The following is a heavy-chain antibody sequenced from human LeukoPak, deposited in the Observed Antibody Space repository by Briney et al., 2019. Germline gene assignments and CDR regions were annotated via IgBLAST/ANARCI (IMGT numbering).Heavy chain of an antibody. V-gene: IGHV4-34*01. CDR2: INHSGST. D-gene: IGHD3-10*01. CDR3: ARRGKMVQPTNYYYMDV. J-gene: IGHJ6*03. Sequence: PSETLSLTCAVYGGSFSGYYWSWIRQPPGKGLEWIGEINHSGSTNYNPSLKSRVTISVDTSKNQFSLKLSSVTAADTAVYYCARRGKMVQPTNYYYMDVWGKGTTVTVSS. CDR1: GGSFSGYY.